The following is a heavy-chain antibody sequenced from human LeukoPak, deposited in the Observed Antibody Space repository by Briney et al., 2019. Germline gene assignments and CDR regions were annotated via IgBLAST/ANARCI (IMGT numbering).Heavy chain of an antibody. CDR3: ARIATAGNYYFDY. Sequence: SGPTLVNPPQTLTLTCTFSGCSLSTGGRRMSWIRQPPGKALEWLSRSDWDDDKFYSTSLKTRITSSKETTDSQEDLTMTNMDPVDTATYYCARIATAGNYYFDYWGQGTLVTVSS. J-gene: IGHJ4*02. CDR1: GCSLSTGGRR. CDR2: SDWDDDK. D-gene: IGHD6-13*01. V-gene: IGHV2-70*04.